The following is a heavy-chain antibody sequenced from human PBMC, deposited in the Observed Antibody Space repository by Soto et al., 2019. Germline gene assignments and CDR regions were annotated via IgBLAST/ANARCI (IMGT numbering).Heavy chain of an antibody. CDR1: GFTFGDYA. CDR3: TIDKDILTGYPIWVPFDY. V-gene: IGHV3-49*03. CDR2: IRSKAYGGTT. Sequence: PGGSLRLSCTASGFTFGDYAMSWFRQAPGKGLEWVGFIRSKAYGGTTEYAASVKGRFTISRDDSKSIAYLQMNSLKTEDTAVYYFTIDKDILTGYPIWVPFDYCGQGTLVTVSS. J-gene: IGHJ4*02. D-gene: IGHD3-9*01.